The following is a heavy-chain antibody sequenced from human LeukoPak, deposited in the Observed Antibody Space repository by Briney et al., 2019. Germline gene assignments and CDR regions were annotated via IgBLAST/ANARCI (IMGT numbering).Heavy chain of an antibody. CDR1: GFTFSSYG. J-gene: IGHJ4*02. Sequence: PGGSLRLSCAAPGFTFSSYGMHWVRQAPGKGLEWVAFIRYDGSNKYYADPVRGRFTISRDNSKNTLYLQMNSLGAEDTAVYYCAKQYSSSWYGYFDYWGQGTLVTVSS. CDR3: AKQYSSSWYGYFDY. D-gene: IGHD6-13*01. CDR2: IRYDGSNK. V-gene: IGHV3-30*02.